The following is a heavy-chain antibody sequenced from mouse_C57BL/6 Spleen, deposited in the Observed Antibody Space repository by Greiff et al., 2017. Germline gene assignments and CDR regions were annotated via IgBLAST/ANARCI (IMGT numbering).Heavy chain of an antibody. Sequence: QVQLQQPGAELVKPGASVKLSCKASGYTFTSYWMHWVKQRPGQGLEWIGMIHPNSGSTNYNEKFKSKATLTVAKSTSTAYMQRSSLTSDDSAVYYCARSITTVEDYGGQGTSLTVSS. CDR2: IHPNSGST. CDR3: ARSITTVEDY. V-gene: IGHV1-64*01. J-gene: IGHJ2*02. CDR1: GYTFTSYW. D-gene: IGHD1-1*01.